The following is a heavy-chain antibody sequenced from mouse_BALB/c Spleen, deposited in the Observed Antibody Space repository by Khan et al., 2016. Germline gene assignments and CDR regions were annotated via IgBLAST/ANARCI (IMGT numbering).Heavy chain of an antibody. CDR1: GYVFSNYW. J-gene: IGHJ4*01. V-gene: IGHV1-80*01. CDR2: IYPGDGDT. D-gene: IGHD2-4*01. CDR3: ARGKVTYDYAYTMDY. Sequence: QVQLKESGAELVRPGSSVKISCKASGYVFSNYWMNWVKQRPGQGLEWIGQIYPGDGDTNYNGKCKSKATLTTDKSSSKANMQISSLTSEDSAVDFGARGKVTYDYAYTMDYWGQGTSVTVSS.